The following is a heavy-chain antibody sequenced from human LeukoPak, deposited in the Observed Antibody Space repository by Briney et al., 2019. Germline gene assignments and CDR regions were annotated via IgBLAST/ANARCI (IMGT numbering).Heavy chain of an antibody. D-gene: IGHD1-14*01. CDR2: ISYDGSNK. V-gene: IGHV3-30*18. CDR3: AKGTGGFDY. CDR1: GFTFSSYG. J-gene: IGHJ4*02. Sequence: PGGSLRLSCAVSGFTFSSYGMHWVRQAPGKGLEWVAVISYDGSNKYYADSVKGRFTISRDNSKNTLYLQMNSLRAEDTAVYYCAKGTGGFDYWGQGTLVTVST.